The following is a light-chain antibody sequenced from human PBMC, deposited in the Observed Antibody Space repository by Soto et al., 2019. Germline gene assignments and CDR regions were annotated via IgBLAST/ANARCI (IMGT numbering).Light chain of an antibody. CDR2: EVT. V-gene: IGLV2-14*01. Sequence: QSALTQPASVSGSPGQSITIPCTGTSSDVGGYNYVSWYQQHPGKVPKLVIYEVTNRPSGVSNRFSGSKSGNRAYLTISGLRPEDEADYYCSSYTSTSTLVFGTGTKVTVL. CDR1: SSDVGGYNY. CDR3: SSYTSTSTLV. J-gene: IGLJ1*01.